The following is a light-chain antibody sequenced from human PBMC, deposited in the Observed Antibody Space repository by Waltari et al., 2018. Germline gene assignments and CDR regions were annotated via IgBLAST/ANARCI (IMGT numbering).Light chain of an antibody. V-gene: IGKV1-NL1*01. CDR1: QAINKF. Sequence: DSRLTKSPSSLSASVGTTFPFTCRASQAINKFLAWYQQTPGKAPKLLLYGASRLQTGVPSRFSGSGSGTDFTLTINSLQPEDFATYYCQQYFSSPYNFGQGTKLDIK. CDR2: GAS. CDR3: QQYFSSPYN. J-gene: IGKJ2*01.